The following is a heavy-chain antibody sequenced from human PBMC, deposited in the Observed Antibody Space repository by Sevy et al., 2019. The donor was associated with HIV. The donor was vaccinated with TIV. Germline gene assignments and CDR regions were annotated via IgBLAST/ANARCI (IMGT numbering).Heavy chain of an antibody. CDR2: IQYSGTT. CDR1: GDFISTYY. CDR3: ARGFAIEGLYFDF. Sequence: SETLSLSCSFSGDFISTYYWTWIRQAPGKGVDWIGSIQYSGTTNYNPSLKSRVTISIDPSKNQFSLNLSSVTAADTALYFCARGFAIEGLYFDFWGQGILVTVSS. J-gene: IGHJ4*02. D-gene: IGHD1-26*01. V-gene: IGHV4-59*13.